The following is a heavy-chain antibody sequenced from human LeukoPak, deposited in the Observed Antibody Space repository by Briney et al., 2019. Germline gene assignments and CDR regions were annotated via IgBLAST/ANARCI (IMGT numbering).Heavy chain of an antibody. D-gene: IGHD5-18*01. V-gene: IGHV1-58*01. CDR2: IVVGSGNT. CDR3: ARVFEGYSYGYTPSDY. J-gene: IGHJ4*02. Sequence: SVKVSCKASGFTFTSSAVQWVRQARGQRLEWIGWIVVGSGNTNYAQKFQERVTITRDMSTSTAYMELSSLRSEDTAVYYCARVFEGYSYGYTPSDYWGQGTLVTVSS. CDR1: GFTFTSSA.